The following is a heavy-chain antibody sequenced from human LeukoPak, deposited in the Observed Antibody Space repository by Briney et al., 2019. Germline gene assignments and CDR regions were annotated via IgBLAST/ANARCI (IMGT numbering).Heavy chain of an antibody. Sequence: SETLSLTCPVSGGSISNYYYWTWIRQPPGKGLEWIGYVHYTGSTNFNPSLKSRVTMSLDTSRNQFSLKLTSLTAADTAAYYCARNYYGSGTYYGLTWGQGTLVTVSS. CDR3: ARNYYGSGTYYGLT. CDR2: VHYTGST. V-gene: IGHV4-59*01. CDR1: GGSISNYY. D-gene: IGHD3-10*01. J-gene: IGHJ5*02.